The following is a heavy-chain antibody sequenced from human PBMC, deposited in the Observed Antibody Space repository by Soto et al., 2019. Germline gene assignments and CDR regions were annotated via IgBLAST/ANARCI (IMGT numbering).Heavy chain of an antibody. CDR3: ARDFEVDSSGSRKNFDY. CDR1: GYTFTSYG. Sequence: QVQLVQSGAEVKKPGASVKVSCKASGYTFTSYGISWVRQAPGQGLEWMGWISAYNGNTNYAQKLQGRVTMTTDTFTSTAYMELRSLRSDDTAVYYCARDFEVDSSGSRKNFDYWGQGTLVTVSS. D-gene: IGHD3-22*01. J-gene: IGHJ4*02. V-gene: IGHV1-18*01. CDR2: ISAYNGNT.